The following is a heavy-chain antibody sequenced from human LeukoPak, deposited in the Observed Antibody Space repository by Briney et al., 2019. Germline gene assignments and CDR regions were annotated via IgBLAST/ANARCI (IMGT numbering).Heavy chain of an antibody. V-gene: IGHV3-30*14. CDR1: GFTFSSYA. CDR2: ISYDGSNK. D-gene: IGHD3-9*01. Sequence: GGSLRLSCAASGFTFSSYAMHWVRQAPGKGLEWVAVISYDGSNKYYADSVKGRFTISRDNSKNTLYLQMNSLRAEDTAVYYCARVNFDWLGGNYFDYWGQGTLVTVSS. CDR3: ARVNFDWLGGNYFDY. J-gene: IGHJ4*02.